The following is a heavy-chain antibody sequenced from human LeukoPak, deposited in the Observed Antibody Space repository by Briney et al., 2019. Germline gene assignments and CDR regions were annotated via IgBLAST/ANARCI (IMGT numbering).Heavy chain of an antibody. J-gene: IGHJ3*02. D-gene: IGHD1-1*01. CDR3: ARVFHGRRLNWNDGHRAFDI. CDR2: IYHSGST. Sequence: SETLSLTCTVSGGSISSSSYFWGWIRQPPGKVLEWIGEIYHSGSTNYNPSRKSRSTISVDKAKNQFSLRLSSVTAAATAVYYCARVFHGRRLNWNDGHRAFDIWGQGTMVTVSS. CDR1: GGSISSSSYF. V-gene: IGHV4-39*07.